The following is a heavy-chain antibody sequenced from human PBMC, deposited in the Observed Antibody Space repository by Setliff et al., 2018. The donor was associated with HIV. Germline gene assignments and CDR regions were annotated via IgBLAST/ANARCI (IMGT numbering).Heavy chain of an antibody. CDR3: ARTEFYDNNGASWYFDL. Sequence: SETLSLTCAVSGGSISSGGYSWSWIRQPPGRGLEWIGYISHSGSTYFNPSLKSRVTFSLDVSKNQFSLRLNSATAADTAVYYCARTEFYDNNGASWYFDLWGRGTLVTVSS. CDR1: GGSISSGGYS. D-gene: IGHD3-10*01. J-gene: IGHJ2*01. CDR2: ISHSGST. V-gene: IGHV4-30-2*01.